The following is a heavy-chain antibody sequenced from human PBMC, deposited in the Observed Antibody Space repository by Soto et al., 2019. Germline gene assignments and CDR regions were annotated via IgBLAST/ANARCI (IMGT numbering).Heavy chain of an antibody. J-gene: IGHJ6*02. Sequence: QVQLVQSGAEVKKPGSSVKVSCKASGGTFSSYAISWVRQAPGQGLEWMVGIIPIFGTANYAQKFQGRVTITADESTSTAYMELSSLRSEDTAVYYCARHTTIAAAVYYYYYGMDVWGQGTTVTVSS. CDR1: GGTFSSYA. D-gene: IGHD6-13*01. CDR2: IIPIFGTA. V-gene: IGHV1-69*01. CDR3: ARHTTIAAAVYYYYYGMDV.